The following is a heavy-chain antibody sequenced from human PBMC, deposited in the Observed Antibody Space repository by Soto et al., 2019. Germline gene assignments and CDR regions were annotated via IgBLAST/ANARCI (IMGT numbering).Heavy chain of an antibody. CDR1: GFSLTTTGVG. D-gene: IGHD6-6*01. V-gene: IGHV2-5*02. CDR3: AQRPSHFPPNAFDI. CDR2: IYWDDDK. J-gene: IGHJ3*02. Sequence: QITLKESGPTLVKPTQTLTLTCTFSGFSLTTTGVGVGWIRQPPGKALEWLALIYWDDDKRYSPSLKSRLTITSYTSKNQVVLTMTNMDPVDTATYYCAQRPSHFPPNAFDIWGQGTMVTVSS.